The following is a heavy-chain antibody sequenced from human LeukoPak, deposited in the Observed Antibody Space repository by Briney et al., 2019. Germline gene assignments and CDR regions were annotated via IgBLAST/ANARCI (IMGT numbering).Heavy chain of an antibody. CDR1: GLTFSSYG. CDR3: ARENYGSGNHEDY. Sequence: PGRFLRLSCAASGLTFSSYGMHWVRQAPGKGLEWVAVIWYDGSNKYYADSVKGRFTISRDNSKNTLYLQMNSLRAEDTAVYYCARENYGSGNHEDYWGQGTLVTVSS. CDR2: IWYDGSNK. D-gene: IGHD3-10*01. J-gene: IGHJ4*02. V-gene: IGHV3-33*01.